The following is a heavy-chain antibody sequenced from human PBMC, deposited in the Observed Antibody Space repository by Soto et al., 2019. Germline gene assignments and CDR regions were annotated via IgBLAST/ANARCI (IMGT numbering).Heavy chain of an antibody. J-gene: IGHJ4*02. D-gene: IGHD3-10*02. V-gene: IGHV1-69*01. CDR1: GGTFSRHS. Sequence: QVQMVQSGAEVKKPGSSARVSCKVSGGTFSRHSISWVRQAPGQGIEWMGGIIPIFDATQYAQNFQGRLTITADESTPTSHMDLSGLSPEDTAIYYCARALTYVRGSWGQGTVVTVS. CDR2: IIPIFDAT. CDR3: ARALTYVRGS.